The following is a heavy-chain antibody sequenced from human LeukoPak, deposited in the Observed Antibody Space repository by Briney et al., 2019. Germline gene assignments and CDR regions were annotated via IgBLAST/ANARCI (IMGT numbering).Heavy chain of an antibody. D-gene: IGHD1-26*01. V-gene: IGHV3-66*01. CDR1: GFTVSSNY. Sequence: GGSLRLSCAASGFTVSSNYMSWVRQAPGKGLEWVSVIYSGGSTYYADSVKGRFTISRDNAKNSLYLQVNSLRAEDTAVYYCASLLRPYSGSYYSLDYWGQGTLVTVSS. J-gene: IGHJ4*02. CDR3: ASLLRPYSGSYYSLDY. CDR2: IYSGGST.